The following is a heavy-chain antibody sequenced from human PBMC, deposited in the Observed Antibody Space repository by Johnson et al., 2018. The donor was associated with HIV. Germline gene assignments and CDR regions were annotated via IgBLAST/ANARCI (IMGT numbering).Heavy chain of an antibody. CDR2: IFSVGNT. V-gene: IGHV3-66*02. CDR1: GITVNTNY. D-gene: IGHD5-18*01. Sequence: LVESGGGLVQSGESLRLSCAASGITVNTNYMSWVRRAPGKGLEWVSVIFSVGNTYYADSVKGRFTISRDNSRKMLYLQMNSLRPEDTAVYYCARDGRDLVTRGGFDVWGQGTVVTVSS. CDR3: ARDGRDLVTRGGFDV. J-gene: IGHJ3*01.